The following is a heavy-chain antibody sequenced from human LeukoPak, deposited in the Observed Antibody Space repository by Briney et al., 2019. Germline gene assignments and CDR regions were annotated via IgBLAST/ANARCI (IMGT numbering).Heavy chain of an antibody. J-gene: IGHJ3*02. CDR1: GGSISSYY. Sequence: SETLSLTCTVSGGSISSYYWSWIRQPPGKGLEWIGYIYYSGSTNYNPSLKSRVTISVDTSKNQFSLKLSSVTAADTAVYYCARRKTYYYGSGSYYAFDIWGQGTMVTVSS. CDR2: IYYSGST. V-gene: IGHV4-59*08. CDR3: ARRKTYYYGSGSYYAFDI. D-gene: IGHD3-10*01.